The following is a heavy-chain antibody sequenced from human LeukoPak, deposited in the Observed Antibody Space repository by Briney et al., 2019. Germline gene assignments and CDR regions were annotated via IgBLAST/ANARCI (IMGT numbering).Heavy chain of an antibody. V-gene: IGHV4-34*01. Sequence: SETLSLTCAVYGEYLSKYYWNWISQSPGKGREWIGEINHRGRTNLKPSLKRRVTLSEDKTKHQCSRKRTTRTAADAAVEYFASSVGSTDYWGQGTLVTVSS. J-gene: IGHJ4*02. D-gene: IGHD1-26*01. CDR3: ASSVGSTDY. CDR2: INHRGRT. CDR1: GEYLSKYY.